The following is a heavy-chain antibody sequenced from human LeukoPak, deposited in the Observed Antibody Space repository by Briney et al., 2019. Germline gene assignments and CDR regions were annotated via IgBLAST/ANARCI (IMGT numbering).Heavy chain of an antibody. CDR1: GGTFSSYA. CDR2: MNPNSGNT. D-gene: IGHD3-3*01. Sequence: GASVKVSCKASGGTFSSYAISWVRQATGQGLEWMGWMNPNSGNTGYAQKFQGRVTITRNTSISTAYMELSSLRSEDTAVYYCARGVSSGGFWSGYEGPYFDYWGQGTLVTVSS. J-gene: IGHJ4*02. CDR3: ARGVSSGGFWSGYEGPYFDY. V-gene: IGHV1-8*03.